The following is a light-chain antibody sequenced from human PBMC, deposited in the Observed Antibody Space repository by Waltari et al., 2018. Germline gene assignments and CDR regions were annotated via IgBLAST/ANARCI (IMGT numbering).Light chain of an antibody. CDR2: WSS. J-gene: IGKJ2*03. V-gene: IGKV4-1*01. CDR3: QQYYSSPPYS. Sequence: DIVMTQSPDSLAVSLGERATINCTSSPSVLYGSDSKNYLAWYKYKQVQHPKLLISWSSTRESWVPDRCLGSGSGTDFTLTISSLQAEDVAVYFCQQYYSSPPYSFGQGTKLEIK. CDR1: PSVLYGSDSKNY.